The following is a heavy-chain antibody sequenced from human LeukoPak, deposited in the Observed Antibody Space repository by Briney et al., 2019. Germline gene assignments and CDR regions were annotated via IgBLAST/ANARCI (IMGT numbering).Heavy chain of an antibody. Sequence: GGSLRLSCAASGFTFSDYYMSWIRQAPGKGLERVSYISSSGSTIYYADSVRGRFTISRDNSKNSLSLEMNSLRTEDTALYYCAKDSNTGGYSFGSWGQGTLVTVTP. CDR3: AKDSNTGGYSFGS. J-gene: IGHJ4*02. V-gene: IGHV3-11*01. D-gene: IGHD5-12*01. CDR1: GFTFSDYY. CDR2: ISSSGSTI.